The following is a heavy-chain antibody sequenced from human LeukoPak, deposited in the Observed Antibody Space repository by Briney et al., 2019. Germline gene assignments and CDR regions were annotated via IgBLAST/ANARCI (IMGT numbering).Heavy chain of an antibody. CDR1: VYTLTELS. D-gene: IGHD6-13*01. CDR2: FDPEDGET. J-gene: IGHJ1*01. Sequence: ASVKVSCKVSVYTLTELSMHWVRQAPGKGLEWMGGFDPEDGETIYAQKFQGRVTMTEDTSTDTAYMELSSLRSEDTAVYYCATVAWEIAAAGTWYFQHWGQGTLVTVSS. CDR3: ATVAWEIAAAGTWYFQH. V-gene: IGHV1-24*01.